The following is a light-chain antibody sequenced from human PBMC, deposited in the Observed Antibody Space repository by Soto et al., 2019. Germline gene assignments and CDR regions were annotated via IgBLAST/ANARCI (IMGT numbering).Light chain of an antibody. V-gene: IGKV3-20*01. CDR1: QSVSSY. CDR2: GAS. Sequence: EIVFTQSPSTPSLSPGERATLSCRASQSVSSYLAWYGHKPGQAARLLIHGASSRVTGIPDMFSGSGSGTDCPLTITRLEPEYFAVYSCQQYQSLTFGGGTKVDIK. CDR3: QQYQSLT. J-gene: IGKJ4*01.